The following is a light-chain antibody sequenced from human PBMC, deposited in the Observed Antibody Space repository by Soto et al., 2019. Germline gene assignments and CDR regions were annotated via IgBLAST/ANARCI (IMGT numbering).Light chain of an antibody. Sequence: QSALTQPASVSGSPGQSITISCTGTSIDVGHPYNYVSWYQQYPVKAPKLLMLGVSNRPSGISGRFSGSKSGNTASLTISGLQPEDEADYYCSSYIRSNTPYVFGSGTKVTAL. CDR2: GVS. J-gene: IGLJ1*01. CDR3: SSYIRSNTPYV. CDR1: SIDVGHPYNY. V-gene: IGLV2-14*03.